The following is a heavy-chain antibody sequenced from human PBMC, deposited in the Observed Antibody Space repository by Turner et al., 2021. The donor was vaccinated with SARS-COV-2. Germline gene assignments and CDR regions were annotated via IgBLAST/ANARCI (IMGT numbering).Heavy chain of an antibody. J-gene: IGHJ4*02. CDR2: IDPSDSYT. CDR3: ARLVDTHSSCFSLYFDY. V-gene: IGHV5-10-1*01. Sequence: EVLLLQSGAEVTQPGGSLRISWMGSGCSFTNYWISWVRQMPGKGLEWMARIDPSDSYTNYTASFQGHVTISADNSISTAYLQWSSLKAADTAMYYCARLVDTHSSCFSLYFDYWGQGTLVTVSS. D-gene: IGHD6-19*01. CDR1: GCSFTNYW.